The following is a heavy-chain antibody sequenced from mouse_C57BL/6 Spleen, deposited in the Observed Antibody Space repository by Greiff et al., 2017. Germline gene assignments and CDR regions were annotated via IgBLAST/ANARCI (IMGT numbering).Heavy chain of an antibody. CDR1: GYAFSSSW. CDR3: ERSGFAYYDSSYDYFDY. J-gene: IGHJ2*01. V-gene: IGHV1-82*01. Sequence: QVQLQQSGPELVKPGASVKISCKASGYAFSSSWMNWVKQRPGKGLEWIGRIYPGDGDTNYNGKFKGKATLTADKSSSTAYMQLSGLTSEDSAVYFCERSGFAYYDSSYDYFDYWGQGTTLTVSS. D-gene: IGHD1-1*01. CDR2: IYPGDGDT.